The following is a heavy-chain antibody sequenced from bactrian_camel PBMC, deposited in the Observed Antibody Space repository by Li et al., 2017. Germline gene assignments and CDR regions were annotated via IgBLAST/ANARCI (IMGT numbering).Heavy chain of an antibody. D-gene: IGHD7*01. V-gene: IGHV3S40*01. Sequence: DVQLVESGGGLVQPGGSLRLSCAASGFTFSSYDMSWVRQAPGKGLEWVSGINSGGDSTNYADSVKGRFTIARDNAKNTLYLQMNSLRPEDTAMYYCVAGRGRMGQGTQVTVS. CDR1: GFTFSSYD. CDR2: INSGGDST. J-gene: IGHJ4*01.